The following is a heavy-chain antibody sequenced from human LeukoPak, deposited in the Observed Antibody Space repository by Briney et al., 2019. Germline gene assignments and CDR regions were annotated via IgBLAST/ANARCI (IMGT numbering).Heavy chain of an antibody. CDR1: GGSISSSSYY. Sequence: PSGTLSLTCTVSGGSISSSSYYWGWIRQPPGKGLEWIGSIYYSGSTYYNPSLKSRVTISVDTSKNQFSLKLSSVTAADTAVYYCARQRIAAAAPFDYWGQGTLVTVSS. CDR2: IYYSGST. V-gene: IGHV4-39*01. J-gene: IGHJ4*02. CDR3: ARQRIAAAAPFDY. D-gene: IGHD6-13*01.